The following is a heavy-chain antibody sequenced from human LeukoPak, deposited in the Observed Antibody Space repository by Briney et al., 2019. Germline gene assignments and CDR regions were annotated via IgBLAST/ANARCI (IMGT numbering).Heavy chain of an antibody. V-gene: IGHV4-59*01. CDR2: IYYSGST. CDR3: ARGIRSGYYFDY. Sequence: SETLSLTCTVSGGSISSYNWSWIRQPPGKGLEWIGYIYYSGSTNYNPSLKSRVTISVDTSKNQFSLKLSSVTAADTAVYYCARGIRSGYYFDYWGQGTLVTVSS. CDR1: GGSISSYN. J-gene: IGHJ4*02. D-gene: IGHD3-22*01.